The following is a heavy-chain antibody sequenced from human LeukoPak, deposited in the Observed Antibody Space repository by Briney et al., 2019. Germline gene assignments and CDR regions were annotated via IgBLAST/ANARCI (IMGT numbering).Heavy chain of an antibody. D-gene: IGHD3-22*01. CDR2: IYTSGST. CDR3: VRVTTGGYYNC. CDR1: GGSLSSGSYY. Sequence: SQTLSLTCTVSGGSLSSGSYYWRWLRQPAGTGLEWIGRIYTSGSTNYNPSLKSRVTISVHTSKNQFSLKLSSVTAADTAVYYCVRVTTGGYYNCWGQGTLVTVSS. J-gene: IGHJ4*02. V-gene: IGHV4-61*02.